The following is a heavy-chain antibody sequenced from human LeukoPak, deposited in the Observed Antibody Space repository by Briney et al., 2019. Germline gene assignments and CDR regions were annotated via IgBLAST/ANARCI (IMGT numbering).Heavy chain of an antibody. Sequence: GSSVKVSCKASGGTFSSYALSWVRQATGQGLEWMGWMNPNSGNTGYAQKFQGRVTMTRNTSISTAYMELSSLRSEDTAVYYCATKHSSGWFYYFDYWGQGTLVTVSS. D-gene: IGHD6-19*01. CDR2: MNPNSGNT. CDR3: ATKHSSGWFYYFDY. CDR1: GGTFSSYA. V-gene: IGHV1-8*02. J-gene: IGHJ4*02.